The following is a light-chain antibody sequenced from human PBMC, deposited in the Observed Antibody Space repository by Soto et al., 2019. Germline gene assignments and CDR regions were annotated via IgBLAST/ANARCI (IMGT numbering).Light chain of an antibody. Sequence: NFMLTQPHSVSESPGKTVTISCTRSSGSIASNSVQWYQQRPGSAPTTVIYEDNQRPSGVPDRFSGSTDGSSNSASLTISGLQTEDEAAYYCQSYDTSTVVFGGGTKVTVL. CDR2: EDN. J-gene: IGLJ2*01. CDR1: SGSIASNS. CDR3: QSYDTSTVV. V-gene: IGLV6-57*04.